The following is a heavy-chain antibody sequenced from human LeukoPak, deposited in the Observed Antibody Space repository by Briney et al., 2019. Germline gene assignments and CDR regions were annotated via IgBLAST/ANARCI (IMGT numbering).Heavy chain of an antibody. J-gene: IGHJ4*02. D-gene: IGHD2-2*02. V-gene: IGHV4-34*01. Sequence: SGTLSLTCAVYGGSFSGYYWSWIRQPPGKGLGWIGEINHSGSTNYNPSLKSRVTISVDTSKNQFSLKLSSVTAADTAVYYCARRSGRLRYCSSTSCHTVFDYWGQGTLVTVSS. CDR2: INHSGST. CDR3: ARRSGRLRYCSSTSCHTVFDY. CDR1: GGSFSGYY.